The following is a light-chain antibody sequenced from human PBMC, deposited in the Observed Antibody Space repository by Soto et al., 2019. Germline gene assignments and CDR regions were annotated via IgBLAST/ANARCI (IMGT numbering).Light chain of an antibody. J-gene: IGKJ4*01. Sequence: VLTQSPDTLSLSPGERATLSCRASQTVSSFLAWYQQKPGQAPRLLIHDSSDRATGIPARFSGSGSGTDFTLTISSLEPEDVAVYYCQQRSNWPLTFGGGTRVEI. V-gene: IGKV3-11*01. CDR1: QTVSSF. CDR2: DSS. CDR3: QQRSNWPLT.